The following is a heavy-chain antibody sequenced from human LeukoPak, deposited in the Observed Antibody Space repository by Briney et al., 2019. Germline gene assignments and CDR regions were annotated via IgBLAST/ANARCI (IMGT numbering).Heavy chain of an antibody. J-gene: IGHJ4*02. CDR3: ARGEVATINFDY. CDR1: GGSIGSYY. D-gene: IGHD5-24*01. Sequence: SETLSLTCTVSGGSIGSYYWSRIRQPPGKGLEWIGYIYYSGSTKYNPSFKSRVTISEDTSKNQFSLKMRSVTVADTAVYYCARGEVATINFDYWGQGTLVTVSS. CDR2: IYYSGST. V-gene: IGHV4-59*01.